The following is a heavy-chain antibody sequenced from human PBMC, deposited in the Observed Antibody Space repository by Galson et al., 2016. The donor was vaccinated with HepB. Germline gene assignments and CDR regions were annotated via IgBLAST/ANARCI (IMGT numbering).Heavy chain of an antibody. J-gene: IGHJ3*01. D-gene: IGHD1-14*01. CDR2: ISYLGISQ. CDR1: GFTFDRHA. CDR3: ARAGGTTSIFAFDL. V-gene: IGHV3-30*03. Sequence: SLRLSCAGSGFTFDRHAMNWVRQAPGKGLEWVSVISYLGISQDYADSVKGRFTISRDDYKNTLYLQLNGLRPEDTAVYNCARAGGTTSIFAFDLLGRGTLVTVSS.